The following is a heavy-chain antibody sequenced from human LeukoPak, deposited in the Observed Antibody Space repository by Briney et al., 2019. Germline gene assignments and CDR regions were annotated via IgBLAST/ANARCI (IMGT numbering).Heavy chain of an antibody. CDR2: INPNSGGT. D-gene: IGHD3-22*01. Sequence: ASVKVSCKASGYTFTSYAMHWVRQAPGQRLEWMGRINPNSGGTNYAQKFQGRVTMTRDTSISTAYMELSRLRSDDTAVYYCAREEYYYDSSGYYSPIDYWGQGTLVTVSS. CDR3: AREEYYYDSSGYYSPIDY. CDR1: GYTFTSYA. V-gene: IGHV1-2*06. J-gene: IGHJ4*02.